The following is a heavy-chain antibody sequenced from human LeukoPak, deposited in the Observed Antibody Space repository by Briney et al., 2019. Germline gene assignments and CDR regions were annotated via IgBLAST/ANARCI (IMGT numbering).Heavy chain of an antibody. Sequence: SETLSLTCADCGGSFSGYYWSWIRQPPAKGLEWIGEINHRGSTNYNPSLRSRDTISVDTSKNQFSLKLSSVTAADTAVYYCARVSSWLLWSIDYWGQGTLVTVSS. CDR1: GGSFSGYY. D-gene: IGHD3-10*01. J-gene: IGHJ4*02. V-gene: IGHV4-34*01. CDR3: ARVSSWLLWSIDY. CDR2: INHRGST.